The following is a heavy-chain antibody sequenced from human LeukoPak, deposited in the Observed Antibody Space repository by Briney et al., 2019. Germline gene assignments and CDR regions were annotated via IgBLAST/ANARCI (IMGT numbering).Heavy chain of an antibody. D-gene: IGHD3-22*01. Sequence: GGSVKVSCKASGYSFTTYAISWVRQAPGQGLEWMGWISAYNGHTTYAQKLQGRVTMTTDTSTSTAYMELRSLRSDDTAVYYCTRDQYYDSKGWFDPWGQGTLVTVSS. CDR2: ISAYNGHT. V-gene: IGHV1-18*01. CDR1: GYSFTTYA. J-gene: IGHJ5*02. CDR3: TRDQYYDSKGWFDP.